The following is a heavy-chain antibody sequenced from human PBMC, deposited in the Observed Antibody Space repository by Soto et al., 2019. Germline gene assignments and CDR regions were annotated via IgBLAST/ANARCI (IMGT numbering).Heavy chain of an antibody. D-gene: IGHD1-26*01. J-gene: IGHJ6*02. CDR3: ASDLGIVGATTPPNYYYYGMDV. CDR1: GFTFSSYA. V-gene: IGHV3-30-3*01. Sequence: QVQLVESGGGVVQPGRSLRLSCAASGFTFSSYAMHWVRQAPGKGLEWVAVISYDGSNKYYADSVKGRFTISRDNSKNTLYLQMNSLRAEDTAVYYCASDLGIVGATTPPNYYYYGMDVWGQGTTVTVSS. CDR2: ISYDGSNK.